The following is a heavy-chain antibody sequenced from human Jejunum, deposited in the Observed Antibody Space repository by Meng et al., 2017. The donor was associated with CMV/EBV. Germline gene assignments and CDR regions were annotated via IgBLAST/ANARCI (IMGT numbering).Heavy chain of an antibody. CDR1: GFKCSRYW. CDR3: ARIGYTSSSLDY. D-gene: IGHD1-1*01. V-gene: IGHV3-7*01. CDR2: IKQDGSEK. J-gene: IGHJ4*02. Sequence: SGFKCSRYWIAWVRKAPGKGLEWVVNIKQDGSEKYYVDSVKGRFTVSRDNARNSVYLQLNSLTVEDTAVYYCARIGYTSSSLDYWGRGTLVTVSS.